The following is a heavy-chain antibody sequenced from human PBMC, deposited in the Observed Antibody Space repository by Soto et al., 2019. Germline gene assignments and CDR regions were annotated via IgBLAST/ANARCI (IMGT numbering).Heavy chain of an antibody. Sequence: GVSLRLSCAASGFTFSSYAMSGVCQAPGKGLEWVSAISGSGGSTYYADSAKGRFTISRDNSKNTLYLQMNSLRAEDTAVYYCAKFGHYYYYMDVWGKGTTVTVSS. J-gene: IGHJ6*03. CDR1: GFTFSSYA. CDR3: AKFGHYYYYMDV. D-gene: IGHD3-10*01. V-gene: IGHV3-23*01. CDR2: ISGSGGST.